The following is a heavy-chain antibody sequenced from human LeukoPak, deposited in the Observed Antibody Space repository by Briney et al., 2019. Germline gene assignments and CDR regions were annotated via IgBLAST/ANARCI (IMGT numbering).Heavy chain of an antibody. D-gene: IGHD2-2*01. J-gene: IGHJ4*02. Sequence: ASVKVSCKASGYTFTSYGISWARQAPGQGLEWMGWISAYNGNTNYAQKLQGRVTITTDTSTSTAYMELRSLRSDDTAVYYCARDAMYCSSTSCYWISACDYWGQGTLVTVSS. V-gene: IGHV1-18*01. CDR1: GYTFTSYG. CDR3: ARDAMYCSSTSCYWISACDY. CDR2: ISAYNGNT.